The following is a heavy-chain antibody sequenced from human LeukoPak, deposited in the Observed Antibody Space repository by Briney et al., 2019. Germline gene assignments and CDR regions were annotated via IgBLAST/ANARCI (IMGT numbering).Heavy chain of an antibody. CDR1: GGSISSSSYY. CDR3: ARQKPNCSGGSCYGQVLDY. D-gene: IGHD2-15*01. CDR2: IYYSGST. J-gene: IGHJ4*02. Sequence: SETLSLTCTVSGGSISSSSYYWGWLRQPPGTGLEWIGSIYYSGSTYYNPSLKSRVTISVDTSKNQFSLKLSSVTAADTAMYYCARQKPNCSGGSCYGQVLDYWGQGTLVTVSS. V-gene: IGHV4-39*01.